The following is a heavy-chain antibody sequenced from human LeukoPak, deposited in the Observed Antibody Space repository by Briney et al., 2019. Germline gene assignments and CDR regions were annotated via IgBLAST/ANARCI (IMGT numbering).Heavy chain of an antibody. V-gene: IGHV3-23*01. Sequence: GGSLRLSCAASGFTFSSYAMSWVCQAPGKGLEWVSAISGSGGSTYYADSVKGRFTISRDNSKNTLYLQMNSLRAEDTAVYYCAKVPYSSGWYRFDYWGQGTLVTVSS. CDR2: ISGSGGST. J-gene: IGHJ4*02. D-gene: IGHD6-19*01. CDR1: GFTFSSYA. CDR3: AKVPYSSGWYRFDY.